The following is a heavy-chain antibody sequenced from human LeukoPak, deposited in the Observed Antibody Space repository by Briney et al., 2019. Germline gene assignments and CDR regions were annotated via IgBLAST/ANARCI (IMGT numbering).Heavy chain of an antibody. V-gene: IGHV1-18*01. J-gene: IGHJ4*02. CDR2: ISAYNGNT. D-gene: IGHD3-3*01. CDR3: ARGSTSYDFWSGYYLSSYFDY. CDR1: GYTFTSYG. Sequence: GASVKVSCKASGYTFTSYGISWVRQAPGQGLGWMGWISAYNGNTNYAQKLQGRVTMTTDTSTSTAYMELRSLRSDDTAVYYCARGSTSYDFWSGYYLSSYFDYWGQGTLVTVSS.